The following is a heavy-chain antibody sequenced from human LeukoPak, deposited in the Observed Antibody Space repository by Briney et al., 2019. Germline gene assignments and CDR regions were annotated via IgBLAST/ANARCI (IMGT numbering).Heavy chain of an antibody. CDR3: ARDGLTMVRGVLDY. V-gene: IGHV3-30-3*01. CDR1: GFTFSSYA. Sequence: GGSLRLSCAASGFTFSSYAMHWVRQAPGKGLEWVAVISYDGSNKYYADSVKGRFTISRDNSKNTLYLQMNSLRAEDTAVYYCARDGLTMVRGVLDYWGQGTLVTVSS. J-gene: IGHJ4*02. D-gene: IGHD3-10*01. CDR2: ISYDGSNK.